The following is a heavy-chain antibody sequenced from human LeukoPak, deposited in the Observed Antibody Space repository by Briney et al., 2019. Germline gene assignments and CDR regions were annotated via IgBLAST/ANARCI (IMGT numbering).Heavy chain of an antibody. CDR3: ARGRGMDV. CDR1: GFIFSNYW. V-gene: IGHV3-7*01. J-gene: IGHJ6*02. CDR2: INQDGSEK. Sequence: SGGSLRLSCAASGFIFSNYWMSWVRQAPGKGLEWVANINQDGSEKYYVDSVKGRFTISRDNAKNSLYLQMNSLRAEDTAVYYCARGRGMDVWGQGTTVTVSS.